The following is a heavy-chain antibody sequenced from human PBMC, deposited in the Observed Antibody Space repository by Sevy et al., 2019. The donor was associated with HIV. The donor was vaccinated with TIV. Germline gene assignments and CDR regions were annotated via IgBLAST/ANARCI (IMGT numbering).Heavy chain of an antibody. Sequence: GGSLRLSCAASGFTFSSYSMNWVRQAPGKGLEWVSYISSSSSTIYYADSVKGRFTISRDNAKNSLYLQMNSLRAEDTAVYYCASSPAGWGEYYYYYMDVWGKGTTVTVSS. CDR3: ASSPAGWGEYYYYYMDV. CDR1: GFTFSSYS. D-gene: IGHD6-19*01. J-gene: IGHJ6*03. V-gene: IGHV3-48*01. CDR2: ISSSSSTI.